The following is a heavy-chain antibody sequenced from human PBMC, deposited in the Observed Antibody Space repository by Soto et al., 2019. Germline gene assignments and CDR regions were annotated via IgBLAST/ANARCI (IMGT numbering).Heavy chain of an antibody. J-gene: IGHJ3*02. CDR3: AKVSGQWLVRDAFDI. CDR2: ISFSGGST. D-gene: IGHD6-19*01. CDR1: GFTFSSYA. V-gene: IGHV3-23*01. Sequence: GALRLSCAASGFTFSSYAMNWVRQTPGKGLEWVSAISFSGGSTYHADSVKGRFTISRDNSNNTLYLQMNSLRAEDTAVYYCAKVSGQWLVRDAFDIWGQGTMVTVSS.